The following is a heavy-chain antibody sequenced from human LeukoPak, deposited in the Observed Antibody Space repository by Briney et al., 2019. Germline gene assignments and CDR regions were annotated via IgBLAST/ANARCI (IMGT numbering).Heavy chain of an antibody. J-gene: IGHJ6*02. Sequence: GGSLRLSCAASGFTFSSYGMRWVRQAPGKGLEWVSTISGSGYNTFYADSEKDRFIISRDNSKNTLYLQMSSLRAEDTAVYFCAKDLRGYCTNGVCSGMDICGQGTTVTVSS. D-gene: IGHD2-8*01. CDR2: ISGSGYNT. CDR1: GFTFSSYG. CDR3: AKDLRGYCTNGVCSGMDI. V-gene: IGHV3-23*01.